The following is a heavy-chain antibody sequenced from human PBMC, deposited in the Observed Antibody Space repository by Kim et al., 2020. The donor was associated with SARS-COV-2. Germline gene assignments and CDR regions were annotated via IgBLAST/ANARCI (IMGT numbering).Heavy chain of an antibody. CDR1: GGSFSGYY. Sequence: SETLSLTCAVYGGSFSGYYWSWIRQPPGKGLEWIGEINHSGSTNYNPSLKSRVTISVDTSKNQFSLKLSSVTAADTAVYYCARGSLSYQLWLRSNWFDPWGQGTLVTVSS. J-gene: IGHJ5*02. CDR3: ARGSLSYQLWLRSNWFDP. D-gene: IGHD5-18*01. CDR2: INHSGST. V-gene: IGHV4-34*01.